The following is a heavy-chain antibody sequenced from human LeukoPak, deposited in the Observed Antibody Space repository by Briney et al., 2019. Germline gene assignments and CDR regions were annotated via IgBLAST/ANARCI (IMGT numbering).Heavy chain of an antibody. D-gene: IGHD1-26*01. CDR2: VNEDGGEK. J-gene: IGHJ6*03. Sequence: PGTSLRLSCIASGFSFSNYGMSWVRQAPGKGLEWVANVNEDGGEKYYVDSVKGRFTISRDNAKSTLYLQMNSLRAEDTAVYHCARDKAVRGELLGGDYYDYCMDVWGKGTTVTVSS. V-gene: IGHV3-7*03. CDR3: ARDKAVRGELLGGDYYDYCMDV. CDR1: GFSFSNYG.